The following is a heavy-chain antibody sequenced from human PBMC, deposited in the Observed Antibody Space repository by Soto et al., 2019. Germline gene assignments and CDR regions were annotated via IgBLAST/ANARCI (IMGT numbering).Heavy chain of an antibody. Sequence: GGSLRLSCAASGFTFHDYTMHWVRQVPGKGLEWVSGITWNGDIVGYVDSVKGRITISRDNAKNSLYLQLSSLRTEDTAVYYCTKDKEGEGFFDHWGQGSLVTVSS. CDR1: GFTFHDYT. J-gene: IGHJ4*02. V-gene: IGHV3-9*01. CDR2: ITWNGDIV. D-gene: IGHD1-26*01. CDR3: TKDKEGEGFFDH.